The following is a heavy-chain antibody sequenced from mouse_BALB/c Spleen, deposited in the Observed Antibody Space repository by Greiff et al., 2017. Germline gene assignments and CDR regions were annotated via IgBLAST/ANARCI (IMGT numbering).Heavy chain of an antibody. Sequence: EVKLMESGGGLVQPGGSRKLSCAASGFTFSSFGMHWVRQAPEKGLEWVAYISSGSSTIYYADTVKGRFTISRDNPKNTLFLQMTSLRSEDTAMYYCARELDYWGQGTTLTVSS. J-gene: IGHJ2*01. CDR3: ARELDY. V-gene: IGHV5-17*02. CDR1: GFTFSSFG. CDR2: ISSGSSTI.